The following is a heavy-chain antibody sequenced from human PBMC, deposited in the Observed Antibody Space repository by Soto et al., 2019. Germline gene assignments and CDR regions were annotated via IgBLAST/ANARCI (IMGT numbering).Heavy chain of an antibody. CDR3: ARGPTSGAFDI. J-gene: IGHJ3*02. D-gene: IGHD1-26*01. Sequence: GGSLRLSCAASGVPFSISAMDWVRQAPGKGLKWVSAISGSSGSTYYADPVKGRFTGSRDNSKNTVYLQMSSLRVDDTAIYYCARGPTSGAFDIWGRGTMVTVSS. CDR2: ISGSSGST. V-gene: IGHV3-23*01. CDR1: GVPFSISA.